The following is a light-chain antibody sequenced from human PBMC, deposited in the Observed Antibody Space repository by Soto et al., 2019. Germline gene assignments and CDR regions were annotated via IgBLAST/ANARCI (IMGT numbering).Light chain of an antibody. J-gene: IGKJ1*01. CDR1: QSVSSN. CDR2: GAS. V-gene: IGKV3-15*01. CDR3: QQYNDWPRT. Sequence: EIVMTQSPATLSVSPGERATLSCRASQSVSSNLAWYQQIPGQSPRLLIYGASTRATGIPARFSGGGSGTEFTLTISSLQSEDFAVYFGQQYNDWPRTFGRGTKVE.